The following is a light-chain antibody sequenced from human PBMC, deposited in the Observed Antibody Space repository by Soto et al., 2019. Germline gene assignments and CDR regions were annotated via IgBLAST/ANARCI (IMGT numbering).Light chain of an antibody. CDR1: QSISRY. CDR2: GAS. J-gene: IGKJ5*01. V-gene: IGKV1-39*01. Sequence: DIQMTQSPSSLSASVGDRVTITCRASQSISRYLNWYQQKPGKAPKLLIYGASSLQSGVPSRFSGSGSGTDFTLTISSLQPEDFATYYCQQSYNTVTFGQGTRLEN. CDR3: QQSYNTVT.